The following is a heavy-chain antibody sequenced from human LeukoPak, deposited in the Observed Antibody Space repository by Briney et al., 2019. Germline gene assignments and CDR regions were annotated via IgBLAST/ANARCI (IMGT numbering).Heavy chain of an antibody. CDR3: AKAPIAVAGTSNYFDY. CDR2: ISGSGGST. V-gene: IGHV3-23*01. J-gene: IGHJ4*02. Sequence: GGSLRLSCAASGFTFSSYAMSWVCQAPGKGLEWVSAISGSGGSTYYADSVKGRFTISRDNSKNTLYLQMNSLRAEDTAVYYCAKAPIAVAGTSNYFDYWGQGTLVTVSS. CDR1: GFTFSSYA. D-gene: IGHD6-19*01.